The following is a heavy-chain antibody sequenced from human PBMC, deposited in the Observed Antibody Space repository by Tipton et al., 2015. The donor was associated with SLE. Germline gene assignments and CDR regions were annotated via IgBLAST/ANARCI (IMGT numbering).Heavy chain of an antibody. CDR2: TYYRSKWYN. Sequence: GLVKPSQTLSLTCGISGDSVSSNSAGWNWIRQSPSRGLEWLGRTYYRSKWYNDYAVSVKSRVTINPDTSKNQFSLQLNSVTPEDTAVYYCARQRFLEEEGAFDIWGQGTMVTVSS. J-gene: IGHJ3*02. CDR3: ARQRFLEEEGAFDI. CDR1: GDSVSSNSAG. D-gene: IGHD3-3*01. V-gene: IGHV6-1*01.